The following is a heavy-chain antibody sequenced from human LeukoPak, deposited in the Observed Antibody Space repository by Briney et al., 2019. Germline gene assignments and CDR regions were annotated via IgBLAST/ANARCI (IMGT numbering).Heavy chain of an antibody. CDR3: ARDSQRKLPYYYDSSHAFDI. V-gene: IGHV4-39*07. CDR2: IYYSGST. J-gene: IGHJ3*02. D-gene: IGHD3-22*01. CDR1: GGSISSSSYY. Sequence: SETLSLTCTVSGGSISSSSYYWGWIRQPPGKGLEWMGSIYYSGSTYYNPSLRSGVTISVDTSNNQYSLKLSSVPAEDTAVYYCARDSQRKLPYYYDSSHAFDIWGQGTMVTVSS.